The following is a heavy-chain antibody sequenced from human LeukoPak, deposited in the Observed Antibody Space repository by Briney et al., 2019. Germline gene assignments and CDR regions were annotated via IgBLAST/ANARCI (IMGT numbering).Heavy chain of an antibody. CDR3: ARRLAY. J-gene: IGHJ1*01. CDR1: GFTFSSYG. V-gene: IGHV3-48*03. Sequence: GGSLRLSCAASGFTFSSYGMNWFRQAPGKGLEWISYISDTDNAVYYADSVKGRFTISRDNTKNSLHLQMNSLRVEDTAVYYCARRLAYWGQGTLVTASS. CDR2: ISDTDNAV.